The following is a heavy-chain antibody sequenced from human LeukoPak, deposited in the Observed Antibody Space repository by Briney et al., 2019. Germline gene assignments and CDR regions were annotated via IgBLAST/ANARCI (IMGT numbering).Heavy chain of an antibody. CDR2: IYYSGST. CDR3: ARERELRYDAFDN. J-gene: IGHJ3*02. CDR1: GCYISSGDYY. Sequence: PSETLSLTCTVSGCYISSGDYYWSWIRQPPGKGLEWFGYIYYSGSTNYNPSLKSRVTISVDTSKNQFSLKLSSVTAADTAVYYCARERELRYDAFDNWGQGTMVTVSS. D-gene: IGHD1-26*01. V-gene: IGHV4-61*08.